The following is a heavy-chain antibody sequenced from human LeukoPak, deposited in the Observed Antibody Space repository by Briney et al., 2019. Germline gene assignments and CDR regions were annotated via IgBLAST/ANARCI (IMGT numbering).Heavy chain of an antibody. CDR1: GYTFTSYD. D-gene: IGHD3/OR15-3a*01. V-gene: IGHV1-8*03. CDR2: MNPNSGNT. Sequence: ASVKVSCKASGYTFTSYDINWARQATGQGLEWMGWMNPNSGNTGYAQKFQGRVTITRNTSISTAYMELSSLRSEDTAVYYCARAIRTGYYIYYFDYWGQGTLVTVSS. J-gene: IGHJ4*02. CDR3: ARAIRTGYYIYYFDY.